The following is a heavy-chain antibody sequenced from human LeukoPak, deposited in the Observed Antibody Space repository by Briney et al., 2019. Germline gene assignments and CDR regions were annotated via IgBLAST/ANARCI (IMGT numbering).Heavy chain of an antibody. D-gene: IGHD1-26*01. V-gene: IGHV4-61*01. Sequence: TSETLSLTCTVSGGSISSSSYYWSWIRQPPGKGLEWIGYIYYSGSTNYNPSLKSRVTISVDTSKNQFSLKLSSVTAADTAVYYCASSKVGANGYFDYWGQGTLVTVSS. CDR1: GGSISSSSYY. CDR3: ASSKVGANGYFDY. J-gene: IGHJ4*02. CDR2: IYYSGST.